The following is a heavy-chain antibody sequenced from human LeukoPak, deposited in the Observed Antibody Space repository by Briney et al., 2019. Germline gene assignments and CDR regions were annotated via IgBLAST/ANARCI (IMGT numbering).Heavy chain of an antibody. V-gene: IGHV5-51*01. Sequence: GASLQISCKGSGYSFTTYWIGWVRQMPGKGLEWMGIIYPGDYETRYSPSFQGQVTISADKSISTAYLQWSSLKASDTAMYYCVRSCGYSYGYSYYFDYWGQGTPVTVSS. CDR2: IYPGDYET. CDR3: VRSCGYSYGYSYYFDY. CDR1: GYSFTTYW. J-gene: IGHJ4*02. D-gene: IGHD5-18*01.